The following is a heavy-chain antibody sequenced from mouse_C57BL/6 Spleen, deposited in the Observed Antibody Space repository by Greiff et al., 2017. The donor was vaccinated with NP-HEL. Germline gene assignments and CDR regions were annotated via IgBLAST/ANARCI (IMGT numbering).Heavy chain of an antibody. CDR3: ARDGSWYFDV. V-gene: IGHV1-54*01. CDR1: GYAFTNYL. Sequence: QLQQSGAELVRPGTSVKVSCKASGYAFTNYLIEWVKQRPGQGLEWIGVINPGSGGTNYNEKFKGKATLTADKSSSTAYMQLSSLTSEDSAVYFCARDGSWYFDVWGTGTTVTVSS. J-gene: IGHJ1*03. CDR2: INPGSGGT. D-gene: IGHD1-1*02.